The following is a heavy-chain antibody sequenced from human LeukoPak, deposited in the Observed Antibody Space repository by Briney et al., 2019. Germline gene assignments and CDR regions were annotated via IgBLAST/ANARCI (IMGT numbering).Heavy chain of an antibody. CDR2: MNPNSGNT. V-gene: IGHV1-8*01. CDR3: ARVWAARLYWFDP. CDR1: GYTFTSYD. D-gene: IGHD5-18*01. Sequence: GASVKVSCKASGYTFTSYDINWVRQATGQGLEWMGWMNPNSGNTGYAQKFQGRVTMTRNTSISTAYMELSSPRSEDTAVYYCARVWAARLYWFDPWGQGTLVTVSS. J-gene: IGHJ5*02.